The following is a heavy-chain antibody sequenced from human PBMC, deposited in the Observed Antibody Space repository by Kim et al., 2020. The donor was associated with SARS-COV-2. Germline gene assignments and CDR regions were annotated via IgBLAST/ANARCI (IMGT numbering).Heavy chain of an antibody. D-gene: IGHD6-19*01. CDR3: ARRGNSSSTGDF. J-gene: IGHJ4*02. Sequence: YSASVKGRFTISRDDSKNTAYLQMNSLKTDDSAVYYCARRGNSSSTGDFWGQGTLVIVSS. V-gene: IGHV3-73*01.